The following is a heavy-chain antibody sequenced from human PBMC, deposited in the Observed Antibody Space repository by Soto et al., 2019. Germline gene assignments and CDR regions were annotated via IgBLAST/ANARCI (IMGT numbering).Heavy chain of an antibody. V-gene: IGHV1-18*01. CDR1: GYSFTIYG. CDR2: ISPDTGNT. J-gene: IGHJ3*02. CDR3: AREGTIRTDAFDI. Sequence: EASVKVSCKASGYSFTIYGISWVRQAPGQGLEWMGWISPDTGNTNYAQKVQHRVTMTTDTPTTTAYMELRNLTSDDTALYFCAREGTIRTDAFDIWGQGTMVTVSS. D-gene: IGHD2-2*02.